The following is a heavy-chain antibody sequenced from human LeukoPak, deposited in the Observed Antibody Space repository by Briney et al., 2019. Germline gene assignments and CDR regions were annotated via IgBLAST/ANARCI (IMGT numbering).Heavy chain of an antibody. D-gene: IGHD3-3*01. J-gene: IGHJ5*02. CDR1: RGTFSSYA. Sequence: ASVKVSCKPSRGTFSSYAISWVRQAPGQGLEWMGGIIPIFGTANYAQKFQGRVTITADESTSTAYMELSSLRSEDTAVYYCARDPPYYDFWSGYYPTPWGQGTLVTVSS. CDR2: IIPIFGTA. V-gene: IGHV1-69*13. CDR3: ARDPPYYDFWSGYYPTP.